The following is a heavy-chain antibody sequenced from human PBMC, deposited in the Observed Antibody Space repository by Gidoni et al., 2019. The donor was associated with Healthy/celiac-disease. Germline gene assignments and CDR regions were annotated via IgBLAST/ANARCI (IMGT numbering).Heavy chain of an antibody. D-gene: IGHD3-10*01. V-gene: IGHV4-61*02. CDR2: FYTSGST. Sequence: QVQLPASGPGLVKPSQTLSLPFPVSGGPFISGSYFLRWIRQPAGKGLEWIGPFYTSGSTNYNPSLKSRVTISVDTSKNQFSLKLSSVTAADTAVYYCASCMVRGVNPPNYYYYGMDVWGQGTTVTVSS. CDR3: ASCMVRGVNPPNYYYYGMDV. CDR1: GGPFISGSYF. J-gene: IGHJ6*02.